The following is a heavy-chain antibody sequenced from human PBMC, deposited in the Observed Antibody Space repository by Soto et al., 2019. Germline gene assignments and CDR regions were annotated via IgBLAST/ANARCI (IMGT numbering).Heavy chain of an antibody. Sequence: SLRRSCAASGGTVGDYARHWVRQAPGKGLEWVSGISWNSGSIGYADSVKGRFTISRDNAKNSLYLQMNSLRAEDTALYYCAKGDYYGSSGYPHNWGQGTPVTVSS. D-gene: IGHD3-22*01. V-gene: IGHV3-9*01. CDR1: GGTVGDYA. CDR3: AKGDYYGSSGYPHN. CDR2: ISWNSGSI. J-gene: IGHJ4*02.